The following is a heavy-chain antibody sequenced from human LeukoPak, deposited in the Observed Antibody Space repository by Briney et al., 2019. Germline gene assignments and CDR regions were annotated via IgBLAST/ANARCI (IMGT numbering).Heavy chain of an antibody. J-gene: IGHJ4*02. CDR1: GFTFSSNY. Sequence: GGSLGLSCAASGFTFSSNYMSWVRQAPGKGLEWVSVIYSGGSTYYADSVKGRFTISRDNSKNTLYLQMNSLRAEDTAVYYCARGSGLYCFDYWGQGTLVTVSS. CDR2: IYSGGST. D-gene: IGHD2-15*01. V-gene: IGHV3-66*02. CDR3: ARGSGLYCFDY.